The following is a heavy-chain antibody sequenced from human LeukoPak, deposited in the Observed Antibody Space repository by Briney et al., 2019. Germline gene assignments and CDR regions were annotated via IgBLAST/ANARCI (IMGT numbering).Heavy chain of an antibody. J-gene: IGHJ4*02. D-gene: IGHD3-22*01. V-gene: IGHV4-4*07. CDR1: GGSISSYY. Sequence: PSETLSLTCTVSGGSISSYYWSWIRQPAGRGLEWIGRIYTSGSTNHNPSLKSRVTMSVDTSKNQFSLKLSSVTAADTAVYYCARGPTYYYDSSGYRGFDYWGQGTLVTVSS. CDR3: ARGPTYYYDSSGYRGFDY. CDR2: IYTSGST.